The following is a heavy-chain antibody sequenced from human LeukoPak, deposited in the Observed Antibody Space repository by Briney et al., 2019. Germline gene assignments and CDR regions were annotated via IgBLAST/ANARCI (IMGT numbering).Heavy chain of an antibody. CDR1: GFTFSSYG. V-gene: IGHV3-30*18. CDR2: ISYDGSNK. CDR3: GKGPEWELPTDYYYYYGMDV. D-gene: IGHD1-26*01. Sequence: GGSLRLSCAASGFTFSSYGMHWVRQAPGKGLEWVAVISYDGSNKYYADSVKGRFTISRDNSKNTLYLQMNSLRGGETGVYYCGKGPEWELPTDYYYYYGMDVWGQGTTVTVSS. J-gene: IGHJ6*02.